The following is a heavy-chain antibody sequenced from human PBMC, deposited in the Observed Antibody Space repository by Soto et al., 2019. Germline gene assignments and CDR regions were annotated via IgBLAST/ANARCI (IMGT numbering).Heavy chain of an antibody. J-gene: IGHJ4*02. D-gene: IGHD7-27*01. V-gene: IGHV3-33*01. Sequence: HPVGSLRLSCAASGYTFSSYGMHWVRQAPGKGLEGVAVIWYDGSNKYYADSVKGRFTISRDNSKNTLYLQMNSLRAEDTAVFYCARDRFWGSSFDYWGQGTLVTVSS. CDR2: IWYDGSNK. CDR3: ARDRFWGSSFDY. CDR1: GYTFSSYG.